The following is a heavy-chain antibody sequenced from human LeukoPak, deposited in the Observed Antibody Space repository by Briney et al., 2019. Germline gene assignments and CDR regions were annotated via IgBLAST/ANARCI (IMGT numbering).Heavy chain of an antibody. CDR3: ARSPTSWYFDY. Sequence: GGSLRLSRAVSGFTFSSYGMSRVRQAPGKGLEWVSVISGSGTSTYYADSVKGRFTISRDNSKNTMYLQMNSLRPEDTSVYYCARSPTSWYFDYWGQGTLVTVSS. CDR1: GFTFSSYG. D-gene: IGHD2-2*01. J-gene: IGHJ4*02. CDR2: ISGSGTST. V-gene: IGHV3-23*01.